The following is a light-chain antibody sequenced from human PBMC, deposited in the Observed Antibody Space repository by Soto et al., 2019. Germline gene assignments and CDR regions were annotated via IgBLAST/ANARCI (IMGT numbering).Light chain of an antibody. CDR2: EVS. Sequence: QSAPTQPASVSGSPGQSITISCTGTSSDVGGYDYVSWYQHHPGKAPKLIIFEVSDRPSGVSNRFSGSKSGNTASLTISGLQVEDEADYYCTSYATSSPYVFGTGTKLTVL. V-gene: IGLV2-14*01. J-gene: IGLJ1*01. CDR1: SSDVGGYDY. CDR3: TSYATSSPYV.